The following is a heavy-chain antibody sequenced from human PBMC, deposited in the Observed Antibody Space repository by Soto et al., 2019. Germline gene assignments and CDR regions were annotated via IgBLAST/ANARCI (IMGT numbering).Heavy chain of an antibody. CDR3: ARVREYYDILTGYYLDI. Sequence: SETLSLTCTVSGGSISSYYWSWIRQPPGKGLEWIGYIYYSGNTNYNPSLKSRVTTSVDTSKNQFSLKLSSVTAADTAVYYCARVREYYDILTGYYLDIWGQGTMVTVSS. D-gene: IGHD3-9*01. J-gene: IGHJ3*02. V-gene: IGHV4-59*01. CDR1: GGSISSYY. CDR2: IYYSGNT.